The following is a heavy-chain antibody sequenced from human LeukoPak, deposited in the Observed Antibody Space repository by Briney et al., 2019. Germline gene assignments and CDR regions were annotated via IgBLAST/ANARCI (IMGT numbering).Heavy chain of an antibody. V-gene: IGHV4-59*01. CDR1: GGSISSYY. CDR2: IYYTGST. J-gene: IGHJ4*02. D-gene: IGHD5-24*01. Sequence: SETLSLTCTVSGGSISSYYWSWIRQPPGKGLERIGYIYYTGSTNYNPSLKSRVTISVDTSKNQFSLKLSSVTAADTAVYYCARGMATFSFDCWGQGTLVTVSS. CDR3: ARGMATFSFDC.